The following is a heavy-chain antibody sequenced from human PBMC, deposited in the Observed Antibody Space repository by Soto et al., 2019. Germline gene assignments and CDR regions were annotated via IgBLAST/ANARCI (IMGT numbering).Heavy chain of an antibody. J-gene: IGHJ6*02. CDR2: ISYDGSNK. Sequence: PGGSLRLSCAASGFTFSSYGMHWVRQAPGKGLEWVAVISYDGSNKYYADSVKGRFTISRDNSKNTLYLQMNSLRAEDTAVYYCAKDPDSLRYFDWPLGMDVWGQGTTVTVSS. V-gene: IGHV3-30*18. CDR1: GFTFSSYG. CDR3: AKDPDSLRYFDWPLGMDV. D-gene: IGHD3-9*01.